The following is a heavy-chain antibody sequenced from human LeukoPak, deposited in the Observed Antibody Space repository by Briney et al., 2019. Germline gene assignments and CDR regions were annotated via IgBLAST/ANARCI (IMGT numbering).Heavy chain of an antibody. V-gene: IGHV3-9*01. CDR3: ATYSSSNGREFQY. CDR1: GFTFDDYA. D-gene: IGHD2-2*01. CDR2: ISWNSGSI. Sequence: GGSLRLSCAASGFTFDDYAMHWVRQAPGKGLEWVSGISWNSGSIGYADSVKGRFTISRDNAKNSLYLQMNSLRAEDTAAYYCATYSSSNGREFQYWGQGTLVTVSS. J-gene: IGHJ1*01.